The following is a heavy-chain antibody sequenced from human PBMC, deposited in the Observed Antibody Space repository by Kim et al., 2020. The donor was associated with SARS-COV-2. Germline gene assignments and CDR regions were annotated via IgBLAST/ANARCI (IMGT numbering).Heavy chain of an antibody. Sequence: SETLSLTCTVSGGSISSYYWSWIRQPPGKGLEWIGYIYYSGSTNYNPSLKSRVTISVDTSKNQFSLKLSSVTAADTAVYYCARGDWNYVFLDYWGRGTLV. CDR3: ARGDWNYVFLDY. V-gene: IGHV4-59*13. CDR1: GGSISSYY. D-gene: IGHD1-7*01. J-gene: IGHJ4*02. CDR2: IYYSGST.